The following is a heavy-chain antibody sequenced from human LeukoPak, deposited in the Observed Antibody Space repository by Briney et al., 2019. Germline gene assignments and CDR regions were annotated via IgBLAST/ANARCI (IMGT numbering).Heavy chain of an antibody. D-gene: IGHD3-22*01. CDR1: GGTFSSYA. Sequence: SVKVSCKASGGTFSSYAISWVRRAPGQGLEWMGGIIPIFGTANYAQKFQGRVTITADESTSTAYMELSSLRSEDTAVYYCARAMYYYDSSGYRPTYYFDYWGQGTLVTVSS. J-gene: IGHJ4*02. CDR2: IIPIFGTA. CDR3: ARAMYYYDSSGYRPTYYFDY. V-gene: IGHV1-69*13.